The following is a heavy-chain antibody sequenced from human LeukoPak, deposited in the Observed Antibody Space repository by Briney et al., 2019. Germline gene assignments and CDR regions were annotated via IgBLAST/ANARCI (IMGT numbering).Heavy chain of an antibody. CDR2: ISYDGSNK. V-gene: IGHV3-30*18. Sequence: GGSLRLSCAASGFTFSSYGMHWVRQAPGKGLEWVAVISYDGSNKYYADSVKGRFTISRDNSKNTLYLQMNSLRAEDTAVYYCAKVGGMDPFQHWGQGTLVTVSS. J-gene: IGHJ1*01. D-gene: IGHD3-16*01. CDR1: GFTFSSYG. CDR3: AKVGGMDPFQH.